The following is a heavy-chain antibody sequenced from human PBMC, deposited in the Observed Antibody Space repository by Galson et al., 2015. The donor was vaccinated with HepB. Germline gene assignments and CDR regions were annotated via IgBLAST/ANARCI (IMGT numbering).Heavy chain of an antibody. D-gene: IGHD6-13*01. J-gene: IGHJ4*02. CDR2: INHSGST. V-gene: IGHV4-34*01. CDR1: GGSFSGYY. CDR3: ARGSGYSSSLVRANFDY. Sequence: LSLTCAVYGGSFSGYYWSWIRQPPGKGLEWIGEINHSGSTNYNPSLKSRVTISVDTSKNQFSLKLSSVTAADTAVYYCARGSGYSSSLVRANFDYWGQGTLVTVAS.